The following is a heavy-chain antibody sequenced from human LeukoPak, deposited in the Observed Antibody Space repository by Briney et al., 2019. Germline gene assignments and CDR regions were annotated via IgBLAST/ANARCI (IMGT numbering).Heavy chain of an antibody. Sequence: PSETLSLTCTVSGYSISSGYYWGWIRQPPGKGLEWIGSIYHSGSTYYNPSLKSRVTISVDTSKNQFSLKLSSVTAADTAVYYCAGSTKIVAIYYYYMDVWGKGTTVTVSS. CDR1: GYSISSGYY. J-gene: IGHJ6*03. CDR3: AGSTKIVAIYYYYMDV. CDR2: IYHSGST. D-gene: IGHD3-22*01. V-gene: IGHV4-38-2*02.